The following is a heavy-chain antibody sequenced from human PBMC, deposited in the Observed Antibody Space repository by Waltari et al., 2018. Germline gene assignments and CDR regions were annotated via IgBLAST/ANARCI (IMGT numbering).Heavy chain of an antibody. Sequence: QVQLQQCGAGLLKPSETLSLTCAVYGGSFRCYFWSWIRQPPGKGLEWIGEINHSGSTNYNPSLKSRVTISVDTSKNQFSLKLSSVTAADTAVYYCARGKKGQQLVRFVALDYWGQGTLVTVSS. V-gene: IGHV4-34*01. CDR1: GGSFRCYF. CDR3: ARGKKGQQLVRFVALDY. CDR2: INHSGST. D-gene: IGHD6-13*01. J-gene: IGHJ4*02.